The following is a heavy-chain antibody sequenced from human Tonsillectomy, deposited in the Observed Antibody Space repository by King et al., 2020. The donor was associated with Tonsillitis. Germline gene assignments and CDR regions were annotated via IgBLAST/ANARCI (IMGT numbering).Heavy chain of an antibody. CDR2: ISGSGGST. CDR1: GFTFSSYA. D-gene: IGHD2-21*01. J-gene: IGHJ4*02. V-gene: IGHV3-23*04. Sequence: VQLVESGGVLVQPGGSLRLSCAASGFTFSSYAMSWVRQAPGKGLEWVSAISGSGGSTYYADSLKGRFTISRDNSKSTLYLQMNSLRADDTAVYYCARGCGNACYFSDYWGQGTLVTVSS. CDR3: ARGCGNACYFSDY.